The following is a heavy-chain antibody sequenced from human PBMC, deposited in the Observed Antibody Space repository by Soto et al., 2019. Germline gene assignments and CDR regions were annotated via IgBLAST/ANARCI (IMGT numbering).Heavy chain of an antibody. CDR2: ISGSGGST. D-gene: IGHD3-10*02. Sequence: GKGQEWVSAISGSGGSTYYADSVKGRFTISRDTSNDTLYVQVNSLRPENTAVYYCAHVFFFQAEDGIRDVRSVSAFMLNRSSDL. V-gene: IGHV3-23*01. CDR3: AHVFFFQAEDGIRDVRSVSAFMLNRSSDL. J-gene: IGHJ2*01.